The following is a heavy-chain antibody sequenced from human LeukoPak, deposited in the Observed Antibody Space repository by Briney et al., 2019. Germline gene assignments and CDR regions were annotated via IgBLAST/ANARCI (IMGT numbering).Heavy chain of an antibody. CDR1: GYTLTELS. CDR3: ATDGFIVATTNYYYYGMDV. Sequence: ASVKVSFKVSGYTLTELSMHWVRQAPGKGLEWMGGFDPEDGETIYAQKFQGRVTMTEDTSTDTAYMELSSLRSEDTAVYYCATDGFIVATTNYYYYGMDVWGQGTTVTVSS. D-gene: IGHD5-12*01. CDR2: FDPEDGET. V-gene: IGHV1-24*01. J-gene: IGHJ6*02.